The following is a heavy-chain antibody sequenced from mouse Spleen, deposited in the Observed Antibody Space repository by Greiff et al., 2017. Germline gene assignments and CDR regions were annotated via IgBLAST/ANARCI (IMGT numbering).Heavy chain of an antibody. CDR3: TEAQLRGPYYFDY. Sequence: LVESGAELVRPGASVTLSCKASGYTFTDYEMHWVKQTPVHGLEWIGAIDPETGGTAYNQKFKGKAILTADKSSSTAYMELRSLTSEDSAVYYYTEAQLRGPYYFDYWGQGTTLTVSS. CDR1: GYTFTDYE. CDR2: IDPETGGT. D-gene: IGHD4-1*02. J-gene: IGHJ2*01. V-gene: IGHV1-15*01.